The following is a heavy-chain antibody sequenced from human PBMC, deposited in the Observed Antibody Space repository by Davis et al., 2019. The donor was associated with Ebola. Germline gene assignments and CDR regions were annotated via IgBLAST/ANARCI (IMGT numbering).Heavy chain of an antibody. CDR1: GFTFSSYA. V-gene: IGHV3-23*01. D-gene: IGHD1-26*01. CDR3: AKDHFIVGANWFDP. CDR2: ISGSGGST. J-gene: IGHJ5*02. Sequence: PGGSLRLSCAASGFTFSSYAMSWVRQAPGKGLELVSAISGSGGSTYYADSVKGRVTISRDNSKNTLYLQMNSLRAEDTAVYYCAKDHFIVGANWFDPWGQGTLVTVSS.